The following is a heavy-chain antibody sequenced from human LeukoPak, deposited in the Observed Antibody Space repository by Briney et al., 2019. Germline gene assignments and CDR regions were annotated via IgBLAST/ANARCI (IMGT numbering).Heavy chain of an antibody. CDR1: GYTFTSYY. J-gene: IGHJ6*03. V-gene: IGHV1-46*01. CDR2: INPSGGST. Sequence: ASVKVSCKASGYTFTSYYMHWVRQAPRQGLEWMGIINPSGGSTSYAQKFQGRVTMTRDTSTSTVYMELSSLRSEDTAVYYCAREMGGNSGLFYYYYMDVWGKGTTVTVSS. D-gene: IGHD4-23*01. CDR3: AREMGGNSGLFYYYYMDV.